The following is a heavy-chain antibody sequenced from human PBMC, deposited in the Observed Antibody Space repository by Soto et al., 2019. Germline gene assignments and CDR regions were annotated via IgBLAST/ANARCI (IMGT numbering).Heavy chain of an antibody. CDR1: GFTFSSNA. J-gene: IGHJ4*02. D-gene: IGHD3-10*01. CDR2: ISGTTDNT. CDR3: AKSLRGVIIDFDS. Sequence: PGGSLRLSCAASGFTFSSNAMSWVRQAPGKGLEWVSAISGTTDNTYYADSVKGRFTISRDNSKNTLYLQMNSLRADDTALYYCAKSLRGVIIDFDSWGQGTLVTVSS. V-gene: IGHV3-23*01.